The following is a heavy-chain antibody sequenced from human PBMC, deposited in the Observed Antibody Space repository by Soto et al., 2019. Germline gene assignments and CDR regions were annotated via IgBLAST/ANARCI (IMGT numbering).Heavy chain of an antibody. D-gene: IGHD5-18*01. J-gene: IGHJ6*02. CDR2: IIPIFGTA. CDR3: ARKKDTAMARDDYYYYGMDV. V-gene: IGHV1-69*13. Sequence: GASVKVSCKASGGTFSSYAISWVRQAPGQGLEWMGGIIPIFGTANYAQKFQGRVTITADESTSTAYMELSSLRSEDTAMYYCARKKDTAMARDDYYYYGMDVWGQGTTVTVSS. CDR1: GGTFSSYA.